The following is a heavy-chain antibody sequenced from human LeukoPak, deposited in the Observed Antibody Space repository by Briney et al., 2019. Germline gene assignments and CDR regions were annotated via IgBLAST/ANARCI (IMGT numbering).Heavy chain of an antibody. CDR2: IYYSGTT. Sequence: SETLSLTCTVSGVSISHYYWSWLRQRPGKGLEWIGYIYYSGTTNYNPSLKSRVTISVDTSKNQFSLKLNSVTAADTAVYYCAREDPQTRVPEGMDVWGQGTTVTVSS. CDR1: GVSISHYY. V-gene: IGHV4-59*01. CDR3: AREDPQTRVPEGMDV. J-gene: IGHJ6*02. D-gene: IGHD4/OR15-4a*01.